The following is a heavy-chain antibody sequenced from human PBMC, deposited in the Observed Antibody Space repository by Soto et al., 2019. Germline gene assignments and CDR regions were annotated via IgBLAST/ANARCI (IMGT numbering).Heavy chain of an antibody. CDR1: DASIGDYY. Sequence: QVQLQESGPGPVKPSETLSLTCSFSDASIGDYYWSWIRQPRGKGLVWIGYLLYGGNTEYNPSLKSRVKTSDGGSQNHFSLGRTSVSAASTAVYYCARHNWVTVDFHCYMDAWGKGTTLTLSS. CDR3: ARHNWVTVDFHCYMDA. V-gene: IGHV4-59*08. J-gene: IGHJ6*03. D-gene: IGHD7-27*01. CDR2: LLYGGNT.